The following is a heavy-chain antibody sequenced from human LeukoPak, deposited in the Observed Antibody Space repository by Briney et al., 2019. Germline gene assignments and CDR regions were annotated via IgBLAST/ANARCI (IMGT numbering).Heavy chain of an antibody. V-gene: IGHV3-66*01. Sequence: GGSLRLPCAASGFTVSNSYMSWVRQAPGKGLEWVSVIYSGDIGGYTYYSDSVKGRFTISRDNSKNTLNLQMNSLRDEDTAVYYCARDPNYYNYGMDVWGQGTMVTVSS. CDR1: GFTVSNSY. CDR3: ARDPNYYNYGMDV. J-gene: IGHJ6*02. CDR2: IYSGDIGGYT.